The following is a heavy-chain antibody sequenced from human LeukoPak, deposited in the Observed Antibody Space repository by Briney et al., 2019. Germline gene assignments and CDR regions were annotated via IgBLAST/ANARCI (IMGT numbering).Heavy chain of an antibody. Sequence: PSETLSLTCTVSGGSISSYYWSWIRQPPGKGLEWIGYIYYSGSTNYNPSLKSRVTISVDTSKNQFSLKLNSVTAADTAVYYCARTTEDCSSTSCYQYWFDPWGQGTLVTVSS. CDR1: GGSISSYY. D-gene: IGHD2-2*01. CDR2: IYYSGST. J-gene: IGHJ5*02. CDR3: ARTTEDCSSTSCYQYWFDP. V-gene: IGHV4-59*01.